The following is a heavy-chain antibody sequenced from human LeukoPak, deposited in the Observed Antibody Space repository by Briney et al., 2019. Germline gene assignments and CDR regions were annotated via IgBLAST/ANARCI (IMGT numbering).Heavy chain of an antibody. D-gene: IGHD3-22*01. V-gene: IGHV1-18*04. Sequence: GASVKVSCKASGYTFTGYYMHWVRQAPGQGLEWMGWISAYNGNTNYAQKLQGRVTMTTDTSTSTAYMELRSLRSDDTAVYYCARDYYDSSGFWPIDYWGQGTLVTVSS. J-gene: IGHJ4*02. CDR1: GYTFTGYY. CDR2: ISAYNGNT. CDR3: ARDYYDSSGFWPIDY.